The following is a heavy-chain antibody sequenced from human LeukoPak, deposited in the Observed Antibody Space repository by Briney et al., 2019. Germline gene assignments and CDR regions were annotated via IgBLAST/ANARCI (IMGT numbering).Heavy chain of an antibody. CDR2: IYTSGSN. J-gene: IGHJ5*02. D-gene: IGHD6-19*01. CDR1: GGSISSDY. V-gene: IGHV4-4*09. Sequence: SETLSLTCTVSGGSISSDYWSWIRQPPGKGLEWIGYIYTSGSNHYNPSLKSRVTISGDTSKNQFSLNLSSVTAADTAVYYCARQKAGNCFDPWGQGTPVTVSS. CDR3: ARQKAGNCFDP.